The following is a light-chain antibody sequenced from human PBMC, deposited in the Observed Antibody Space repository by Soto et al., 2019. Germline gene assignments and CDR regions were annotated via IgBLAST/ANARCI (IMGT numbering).Light chain of an antibody. Sequence: QSAVTRAGSVSGSPGQSNTISCSEISSDVDNYNYVSWYQQHPGKAPKLMIYDVSNRPSGVSNRFSGSKSGNTASLTISGLQAEDEGDYYCSSYTRSNTAFGPGTKVPVL. CDR1: SSDVDNYNY. V-gene: IGLV2-14*01. J-gene: IGLJ1*01. CDR2: DVS. CDR3: SSYTRSNTA.